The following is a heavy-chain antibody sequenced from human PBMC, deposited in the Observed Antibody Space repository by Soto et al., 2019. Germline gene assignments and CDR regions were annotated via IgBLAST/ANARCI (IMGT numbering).Heavy chain of an antibody. J-gene: IGHJ4*02. V-gene: IGHV1-18*01. CDR3: ARDLAAAGPFDY. Sequence: QVQLVQSGAEVKKPGASVKVSYKTSGYTFNSYAISWVRQAPGQVLEWMGWISAYNGNTHYAQKLQGRVTMTTDTSTSTAYMELRSLRSDDTAVYYCARDLAAAGPFDYWGQGTLVTVSS. D-gene: IGHD6-13*01. CDR1: GYTFNSYA. CDR2: ISAYNGNT.